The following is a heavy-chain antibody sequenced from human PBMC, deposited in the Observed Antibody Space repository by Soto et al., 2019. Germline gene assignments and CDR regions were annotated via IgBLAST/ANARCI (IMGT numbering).Heavy chain of an antibody. CDR2: ISTTGSTK. CDR3: ARVGDSITIFGVVIPNWFDP. J-gene: IGHJ5*02. CDR1: GFTFGDYY. Sequence: PGGSLRLSCAASGFTFGDYYMSWIRQAPGKGLEWVSDISTTGSTKSYADSVKGRFTVSRDNAKEALYLQMNSLRAEDTAVYYCARVGDSITIFGVVIPNWFDPWGQGTLVTVSS. D-gene: IGHD3-3*01. V-gene: IGHV3-11*01.